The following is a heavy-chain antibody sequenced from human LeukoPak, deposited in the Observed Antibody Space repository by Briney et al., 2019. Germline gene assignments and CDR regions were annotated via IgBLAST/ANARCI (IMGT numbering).Heavy chain of an antibody. J-gene: IGHJ4*02. V-gene: IGHV3-20*04. CDR3: AKGLTYCVGDCYNFDY. Sequence: GGSLRLSCAASGLTFDDYGMSWVRQAPGKGLEWVSGINWNGGSTGYADSVKGRFTISRDNAKNSLYLQMNSLRAEDTAVYFCAKGLTYCVGDCYNFDYWGQGTLVTVSS. CDR2: INWNGGST. D-gene: IGHD2-21*02. CDR1: GLTFDDYG.